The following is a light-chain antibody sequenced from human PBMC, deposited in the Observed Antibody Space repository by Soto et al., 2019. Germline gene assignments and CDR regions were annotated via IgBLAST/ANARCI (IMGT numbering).Light chain of an antibody. CDR2: GAS. CDR1: QSLSSY. J-gene: IGKJ2*01. V-gene: IGKV3-20*01. Sequence: EIVLTQSPGTLSLSPGERATLSCRASQSLSSYLAWYQQKPGQAPRRLIYGASSRATGIPDRFSGSWSGTDFTLTISRLEPEDFAVYYCRQYGSSPSYTFGQGTKLEIK. CDR3: RQYGSSPSYT.